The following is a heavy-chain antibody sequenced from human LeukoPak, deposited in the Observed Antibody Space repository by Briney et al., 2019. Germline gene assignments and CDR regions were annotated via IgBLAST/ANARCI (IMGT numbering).Heavy chain of an antibody. CDR3: AKGKAVNCSSTSCYIDY. D-gene: IGHD2-2*02. CDR2: ISGSGGST. CDR1: GFTFSSYA. Sequence: GGSLRLSCAASGFTFSSYARSWVRQAPGKGLEWVSAISGSGGSTYYAYSVNRRVTISRDNSKNALYLQMNSLRAEDTAVYCCAKGKAVNCSSTSCYIDYWGEGTLVTVSS. V-gene: IGHV3-23*01. J-gene: IGHJ4*02.